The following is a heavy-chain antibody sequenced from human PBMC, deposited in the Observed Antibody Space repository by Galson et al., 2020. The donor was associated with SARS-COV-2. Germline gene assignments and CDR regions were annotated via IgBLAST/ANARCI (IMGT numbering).Heavy chain of an antibody. J-gene: IGHJ6*02. V-gene: IGHV3-48*03. CDR3: TRDLTADIFYYGMDV. CDR2: ISSSGGPI. Sequence: GGSLRLSCAASGFSFSSYEMNWVRQAPGKGLEWVSYISSSGGPIYYADSVKGRFTISRENAKNSLYLHMNSLRAEDTATYYCTRDLTADIFYYGMDVWGQGTTVTVSS. D-gene: IGHD3-9*01. CDR1: GFSFSSYE.